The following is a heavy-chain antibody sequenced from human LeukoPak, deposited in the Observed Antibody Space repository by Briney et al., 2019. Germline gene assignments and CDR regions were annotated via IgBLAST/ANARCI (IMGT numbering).Heavy chain of an antibody. Sequence: PSETLSLTCTVSGVTISSYYRSWIRQPPGKGLEWIGYIYYSGSSYYNPSLKSRVTISIDTSKNPLSLKMSTVTAADTAVYYCARVDPDSSSTLEVFDYRGKGTLVTVSS. CDR1: GVTISSYY. CDR2: IYYSGSS. CDR3: ARVDPDSSSTLEVFDY. V-gene: IGHV4-59*12. J-gene: IGHJ4*02. D-gene: IGHD6-6*01.